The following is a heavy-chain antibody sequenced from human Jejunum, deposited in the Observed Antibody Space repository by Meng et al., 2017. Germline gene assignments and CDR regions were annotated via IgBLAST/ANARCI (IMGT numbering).Heavy chain of an antibody. J-gene: IGHJ4*02. CDR2: VYNSGST. Sequence: LRLSCTVSGGSISSGSYYWSWLRQPAGKGLEWIGRVYNSGSTNYNPSLKSRVLISVDTSKNQFSLHLHSVTAADTAMYFCARTRSVMSGWYYFDYWGQGTLVTVSS. V-gene: IGHV4-61*02. D-gene: IGHD6-19*01. CDR3: ARTRSVMSGWYYFDY. CDR1: GGSISSGSYY.